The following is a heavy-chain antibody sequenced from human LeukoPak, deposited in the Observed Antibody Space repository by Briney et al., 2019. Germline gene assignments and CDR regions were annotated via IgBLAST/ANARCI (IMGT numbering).Heavy chain of an antibody. CDR2: IYTSGST. D-gene: IGHD6-13*01. V-gene: IGHV4-61*02. CDR3: ASSEIAAAGTLGVWPPYYYYYMDV. CDR1: GGSISSGSYY. Sequence: SQTLSLTCTVSGGSISSGSYYWSWIRQPAGKGLEWIGRIYTSGSTNYNPSLKSRVTISVDTSKNQFSLKLSSVTAADTAVYYCASSEIAAAGTLGVWPPYYYYYMDVWGKGTTVTISS. J-gene: IGHJ6*03.